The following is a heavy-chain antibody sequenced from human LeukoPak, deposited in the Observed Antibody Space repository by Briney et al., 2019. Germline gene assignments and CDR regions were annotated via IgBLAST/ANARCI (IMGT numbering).Heavy chain of an antibody. CDR3: AKEGLGSSWYPNYFDY. V-gene: IGHV3-30*18. CDR1: GFTLSAYA. CDR2: ISYDGSNK. D-gene: IGHD6-13*01. J-gene: IGHJ4*02. Sequence: PGRSLRLSCAASGFTLSAYAMHWVRQAPGKGLEWVALISYDGSNKYYADFVKGRFTISRDSSKNTLYLQVNGLRAEDTAVYYCAKEGLGSSWYPNYFDYWGQGTLVTVSS.